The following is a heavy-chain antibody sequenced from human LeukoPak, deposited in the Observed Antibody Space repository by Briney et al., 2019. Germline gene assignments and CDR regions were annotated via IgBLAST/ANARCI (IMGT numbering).Heavy chain of an antibody. CDR2: ISNGKT. V-gene: IGHV3-23*01. CDR1: GFPFSSHA. Sequence: GGSLRLSCAASGFPFSSHAMSWVRQLPGKGLEWVAAISNGKTYYADSVRGRFAISRDDSTHTVYLHMNSRRDEDTALYHCVREAGYCAPVCVKTDWFDPWGQGTLVTVSS. D-gene: IGHD2-15*01. CDR3: VREAGYCAPVCVKTDWFDP. J-gene: IGHJ5*02.